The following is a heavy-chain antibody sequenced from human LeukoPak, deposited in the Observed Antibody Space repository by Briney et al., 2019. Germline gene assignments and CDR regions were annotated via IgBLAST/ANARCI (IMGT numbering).Heavy chain of an antibody. D-gene: IGHD5-24*01. V-gene: IGHV3-21*01. CDR3: AREERDGYNYYWYFDL. CDR2: ISSSSIYI. CDR1: GFTFSSYV. Sequence: GGSLRLSCAVSGFTFSSYVMSWVRQAPGKGLEWVSSISSSSIYIYYADSVKGRFTISRDNAKNSLYLQISSLRAEDTAMYYCAREERDGYNYYWYFDLWGRGTLVTVSS. J-gene: IGHJ2*01.